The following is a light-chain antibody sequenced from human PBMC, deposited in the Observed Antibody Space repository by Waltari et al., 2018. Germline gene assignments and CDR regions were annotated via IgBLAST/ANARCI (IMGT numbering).Light chain of an antibody. V-gene: IGKV1-39*01. CDR1: QSISSY. J-gene: IGKJ3*01. CDR2: AAS. Sequence: DIQMTQSSSSLSASVGDRVTITCRASQSISSYLNWYQQKPGKAPKLLIYAASSLQSGVPSRFSGSGSGTDFTLTISSLQPEDFATYYCQRYNSYPITFGPGTKVDI. CDR3: QRYNSYPIT.